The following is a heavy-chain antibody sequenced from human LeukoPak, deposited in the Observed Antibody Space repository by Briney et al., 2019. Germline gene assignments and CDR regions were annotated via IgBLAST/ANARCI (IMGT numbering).Heavy chain of an antibody. CDR3: ARVSARYCSSTSCYYFDY. V-gene: IGHV1-69*01. J-gene: IGHJ4*02. Sequence: SVKVSYKASGGTFSSYAISWVRQAPGQGLEWMGGIIPIFGTANYAQKFQGRVTITADESTSTAYMELSSLRSEDTAVYYCARVSARYCSSTSCYYFDYWGQGTLVTVSS. CDR2: IIPIFGTA. D-gene: IGHD2-2*01. CDR1: GGTFSSYA.